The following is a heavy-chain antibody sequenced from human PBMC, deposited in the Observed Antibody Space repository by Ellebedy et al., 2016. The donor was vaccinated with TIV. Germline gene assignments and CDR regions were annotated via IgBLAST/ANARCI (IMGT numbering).Heavy chain of an antibody. CDR3: ARGRISSSWFGFGTYYYGMDV. V-gene: IGHV4-59*01. CDR2: IYYSGST. CDR1: GGSISSYY. D-gene: IGHD6-13*01. Sequence: SETLSLTCTVSGGSISSYYWSWIRQPPGKGLEWIGYIYYSGSTNYNPSLKSRVTISVDTSKNQFSLKLSSVTAADTAVCYCARGRISSSWFGFGTYYYGMDVWGQGTTVTVSS. J-gene: IGHJ6*02.